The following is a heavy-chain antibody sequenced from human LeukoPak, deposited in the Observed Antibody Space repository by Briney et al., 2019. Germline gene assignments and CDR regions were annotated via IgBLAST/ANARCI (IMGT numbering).Heavy chain of an antibody. D-gene: IGHD5-18*01. V-gene: IGHV1-69*13. CDR2: IIPIFGTA. CDR1: GGAFSSYA. CDR3: AMDTGWNYDRDY. Sequence: ASVKVSCKASGGAFSSYAISWVRQAPGQGLEWMGGIIPIFGTANYAQKFQGRVTITADESTSTAYMELSSLRSEDTAVYYCAMDTGWNYDRDYWGQGTLVTVSS. J-gene: IGHJ4*02.